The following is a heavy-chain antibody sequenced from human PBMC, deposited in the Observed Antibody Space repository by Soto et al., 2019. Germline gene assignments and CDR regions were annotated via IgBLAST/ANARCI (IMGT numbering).Heavy chain of an antibody. J-gene: IGHJ4*02. CDR2: MSYDGSDK. Sequence: QVQLVESGGGVVQPGRSLRLSCAASGFSFRSYAMHWVRQAPGKGLEWVAVMSYDGSDKDYADSVKGRFTISSDNSKNTLYLQMSSLRAEDTALYYCARARLDTPALEYWGQGTLVTVSS. D-gene: IGHD2-2*01. CDR1: GFSFRSYA. V-gene: IGHV3-30-3*01. CDR3: ARARLDTPALEY.